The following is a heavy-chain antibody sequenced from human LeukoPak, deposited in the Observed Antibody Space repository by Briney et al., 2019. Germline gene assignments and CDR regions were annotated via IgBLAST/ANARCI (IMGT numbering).Heavy chain of an antibody. CDR3: ARVYDYGDPEYFQH. V-gene: IGHV3-21*01. D-gene: IGHD4-17*01. CDR2: ISSSSYI. Sequence: PGGSLRLSCVASGFTFSSDRMNWVRQAPGRGLEWVSSISSSSYIYYADSVKGRSTISRDNAKNSLYLQMNSLRAEDTAVYYCARVYDYGDPEYFQHWGQGTLVTVSS. J-gene: IGHJ1*01. CDR1: GFTFSSDR.